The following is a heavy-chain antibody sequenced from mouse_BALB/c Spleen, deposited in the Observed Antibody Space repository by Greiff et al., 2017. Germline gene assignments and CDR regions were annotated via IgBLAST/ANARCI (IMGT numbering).Heavy chain of an antibody. CDR3: ARGSYYGSKGY. J-gene: IGHJ2*02. CDR1: GYTFTSYW. CDR2: IDPSDSYT. D-gene: IGHD1-1*01. V-gene: IGHV1-69*02. Sequence: QVHVKQSGAELVKPGASVKLSCKASGYTFTSYWMHWVKQRPGQGLEWIGEIDPSDSYTNYNQKFKGKATLTVDKSSSTAYMQLSSLTSEDSAVYYCARGSYYGSKGYWGQGTSLTVSS.